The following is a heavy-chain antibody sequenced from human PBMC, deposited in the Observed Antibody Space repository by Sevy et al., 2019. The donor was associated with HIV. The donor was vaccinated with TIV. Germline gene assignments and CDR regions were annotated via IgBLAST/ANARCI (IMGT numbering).Heavy chain of an antibody. D-gene: IGHD3-3*01. J-gene: IGHJ6*02. V-gene: IGHV3-48*03. CDR1: GFTFSSYE. CDR2: ISSSGSTI. CDR3: ARAVGVQAEGGMDV. Sequence: GGSLRLSCAASGFTFSSYEMNWVRQAPGKGLEWVSYISSSGSTIYYADSMKGRFTISRDNAKNSLYLHMNSLRAEDAAVSYCARAVGVQAEGGMDVWGQGTTVTVSS.